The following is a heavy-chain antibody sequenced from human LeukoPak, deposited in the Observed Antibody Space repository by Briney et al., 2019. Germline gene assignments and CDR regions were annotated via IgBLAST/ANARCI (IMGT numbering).Heavy chain of an antibody. CDR3: ARAGPAGTNHDDYFDY. CDR2: ISSSGSTI. J-gene: IGHJ4*02. CDR1: GFTFSDYY. D-gene: IGHD1-7*01. V-gene: IGHV3-11*01. Sequence: GGSLRLSCAASGFTFSDYYMSWIRQAPGKGLEWVSYISSSGSTIYYADSVKGRVTISRDNDKNPLYLQMNSLRAEDTGVYYCARAGPAGTNHDDYFDYWGQGTLVTVSS.